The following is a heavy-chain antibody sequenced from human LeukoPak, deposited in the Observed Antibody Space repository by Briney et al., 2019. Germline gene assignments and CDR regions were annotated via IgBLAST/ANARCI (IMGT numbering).Heavy chain of an antibody. CDR3: ATSLGPLTEY. J-gene: IGHJ4*02. D-gene: IGHD7-27*01. V-gene: IGHV3-74*01. CDR2: INSGGSGT. Sequence: RQTPGXGLVWVSRINSGGSGTSYAASVEGRFTISRDNAKNTLYLQMNSLRAEDTAVYYCATSLGPLTEYWGQGTLVTVSS.